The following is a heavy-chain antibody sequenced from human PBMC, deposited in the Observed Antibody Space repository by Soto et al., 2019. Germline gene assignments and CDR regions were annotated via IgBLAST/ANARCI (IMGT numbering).Heavy chain of an antibody. V-gene: IGHV1-18*01. J-gene: IGHJ4*02. CDR1: GYTFTSYG. D-gene: IGHD6-19*01. CDR2: ISAYNGNT. CDR3: ARGSAAVAGHYFDY. Sequence: AXVKVSGKASGYTFTSYGIRWVGQAPGQGLEWMGWISAYNGNTNYAQKLQGRVTMTTDTSTSTAYMELRSLRSDDTAVYYCARGSAAVAGHYFDYWGQGTLVTVSS.